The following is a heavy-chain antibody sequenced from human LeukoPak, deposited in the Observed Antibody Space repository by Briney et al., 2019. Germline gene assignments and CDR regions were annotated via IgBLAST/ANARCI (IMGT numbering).Heavy chain of an antibody. J-gene: IGHJ4*02. V-gene: IGHV4-59*01. CDR3: AKRGRNSSGWQDYL. CDR1: GGSISSYY. D-gene: IGHD6-25*01. CDR2: IYHTGST. Sequence: SETLSLTCTVSGGSISSYYWSWIRQPPGKGLEWIANIYHTGSTNYNPSLSSRVTISIDTAKNQFSLKLTSVTAADTAVYYCAKRGRNSSGWQDYLWGQGTLVTVSS.